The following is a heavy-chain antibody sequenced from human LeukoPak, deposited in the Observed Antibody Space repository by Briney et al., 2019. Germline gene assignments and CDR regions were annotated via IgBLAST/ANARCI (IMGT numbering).Heavy chain of an antibody. CDR3: ARGRITMVRGVIRGWFDP. D-gene: IGHD3-10*01. Sequence: PSETLPLTCAVYGGSFSGYYWSWIRQPPGKGLEWIGEINHSGSTNYNPSLKSRVTISVDTSKNQFSLKLSSVTAADTAVYYCARGRITMVRGVIRGWFDPWGQGTLVTVSS. V-gene: IGHV4-34*01. J-gene: IGHJ5*02. CDR2: INHSGST. CDR1: GGSFSGYY.